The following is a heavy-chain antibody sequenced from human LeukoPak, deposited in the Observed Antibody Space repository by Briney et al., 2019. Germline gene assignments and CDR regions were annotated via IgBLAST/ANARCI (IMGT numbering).Heavy chain of an antibody. CDR3: AKGAPYDILTGPNNWFDP. V-gene: IGHV3-9*01. CDR2: ICWNSGSI. CDR1: GFTFDDYA. D-gene: IGHD3-9*01. J-gene: IGHJ5*02. Sequence: PGRSLRLSCAASGFTFDDYAMHSVRQGPGKGLEWVSGICWNSGSIGYAESVKGRFTISRDNAMTSLYLQMNSLRAEDTALYYCAKGAPYDILTGPNNWFDPWGQGTLVTVSS.